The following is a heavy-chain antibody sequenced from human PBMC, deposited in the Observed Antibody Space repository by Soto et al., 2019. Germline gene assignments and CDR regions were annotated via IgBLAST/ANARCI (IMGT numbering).Heavy chain of an antibody. J-gene: IGHJ4*02. CDR1: GFTFSSYS. D-gene: IGHD3-9*01. V-gene: IGHV3-21*01. Sequence: PGGSLRLSCAASGFTFSSYSMNWVRQAPGKGLEWVSSISSSSSYIYYADSVKGRFTISRDNAKNSLYLQMNSLRAEDTAVYYCARSDILTGYYRSIDYWGQGTLVTVSS. CDR2: ISSSSSYI. CDR3: ARSDILTGYYRSIDY.